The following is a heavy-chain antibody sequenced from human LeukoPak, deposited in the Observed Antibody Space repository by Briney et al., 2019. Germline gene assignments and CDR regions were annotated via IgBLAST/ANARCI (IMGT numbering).Heavy chain of an antibody. D-gene: IGHD2-15*01. CDR3: ARVGYCSGGSCYVPFDY. J-gene: IGHJ4*02. CDR1: GFTFSSYW. CDR2: IKQDGSEK. V-gene: IGHV3-7*03. Sequence: GGSLRLSSAASGFTFSSYWMSWVRQAPGKGLEWVANIKQDGSEKYYVDSVKGRFTISRDNAKNSLYLQMNSLRAEDTAVYYCARVGYCSGGSCYVPFDYWGQGTLVTVSS.